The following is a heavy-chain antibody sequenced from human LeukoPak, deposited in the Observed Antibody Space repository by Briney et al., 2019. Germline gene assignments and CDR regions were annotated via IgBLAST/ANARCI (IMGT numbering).Heavy chain of an antibody. CDR3: AREGGYCSGGSCYNWFDP. CDR1: GFTFSSYA. CDR2: ISYDGSNK. D-gene: IGHD2-15*01. J-gene: IGHJ5*02. V-gene: IGHV3-30-3*01. Sequence: GGSLRLSCAASGFTFSSYAMSWVRQAPGKGLEWVAVISYDGSNKYYADSVKGRFTISRDNSKNTLYLQMNSLRAEDTAVYYCAREGGYCSGGSCYNWFDPWGQGTLVTVSS.